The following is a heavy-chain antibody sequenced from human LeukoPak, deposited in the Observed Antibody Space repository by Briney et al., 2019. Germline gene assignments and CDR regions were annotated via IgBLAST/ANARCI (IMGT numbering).Heavy chain of an antibody. CDR2: IYTSGST. J-gene: IGHJ4*02. Sequence: SETLSLTCTVSGGSISSYYWSWIRQPAGKGLEWIGRIYTSGSTNYNPSLKSRVTMSVDTSKNQFSLKLSSVTAADTAVYYCARVSARTYYYGSGSYYFDYWGQGTPVTVSS. D-gene: IGHD3-10*01. CDR3: ARVSARTYYYGSGSYYFDY. V-gene: IGHV4-4*07. CDR1: GGSISSYY.